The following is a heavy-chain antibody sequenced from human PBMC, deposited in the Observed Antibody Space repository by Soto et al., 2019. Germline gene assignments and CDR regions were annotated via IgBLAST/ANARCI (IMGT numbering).Heavy chain of an antibody. J-gene: IGHJ4*02. D-gene: IGHD6-13*01. CDR1: GVTFSNYV. CDR2: IRGSGDIT. Sequence: GGSLRLACAASGVTFSNYVITWVRQAPGKGLEWVSTIRGSGDITSYADSVKGRFTISRDNSKNTLYLQMNSLRADDTALYYCARSLPAAGTDYWGQGTPVTVSS. CDR3: ARSLPAAGTDY. V-gene: IGHV3-23*01.